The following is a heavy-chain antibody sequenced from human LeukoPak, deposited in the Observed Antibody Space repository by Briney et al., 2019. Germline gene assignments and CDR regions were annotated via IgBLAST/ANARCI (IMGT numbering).Heavy chain of an antibody. CDR1: GGSISSYY. D-gene: IGHD2-2*01. CDR3: ARAGGYCSSTSCEFDY. Sequence: SETLSLTCTVSGGSISSYYRSWIRLPPGKGLEWIGYIYYSGSTNYNPSLKSRVTISIDTSKNQFSLKLNSVTAADTAVYYCARAGGYCSSTSCEFDYWGQGTPVTVSS. J-gene: IGHJ4*02. CDR2: IYYSGST. V-gene: IGHV4-59*01.